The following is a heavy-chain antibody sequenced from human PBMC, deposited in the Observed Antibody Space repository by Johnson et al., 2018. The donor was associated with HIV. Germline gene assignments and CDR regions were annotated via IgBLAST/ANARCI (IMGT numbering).Heavy chain of an antibody. CDR2: ISYDGSNK. Sequence: QVQLVESGGGVVQPGRSLRLSCAASGFTFSSYAMHWVRQAPGKGLKWVAVISYDGSNKYYADSVKGRFTISRDNSKNTLYLQMNSLRTEDTAVYYCAAPREARIGYDLDACDIWGQGTMVTVS. CDR1: GFTFSSYA. V-gene: IGHV3-30*04. D-gene: IGHD5-12*01. CDR3: AAPREARIGYDLDACDI. J-gene: IGHJ3*02.